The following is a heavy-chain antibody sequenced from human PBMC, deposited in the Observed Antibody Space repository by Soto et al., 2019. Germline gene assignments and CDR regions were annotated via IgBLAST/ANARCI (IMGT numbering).Heavy chain of an antibody. CDR1: GGSISSYY. CDR3: ARHRGYSYGYLPIYYYYYGMDV. CDR2: IYYSGST. D-gene: IGHD5-18*01. J-gene: IGHJ6*02. V-gene: IGHV4-59*08. Sequence: SETLSLTCTVSGGSISSYYWSWIRQPPGKGLEWIGYIYYSGSTNYNPSLKSRVTISVDTSKNQFSLKLSSVTAADTAVYYCARHRGYSYGYLPIYYYYYGMDVWGQGTTVTVS.